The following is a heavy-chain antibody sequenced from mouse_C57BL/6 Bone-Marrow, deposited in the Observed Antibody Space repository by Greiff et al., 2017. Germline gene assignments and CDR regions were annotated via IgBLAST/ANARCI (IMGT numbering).Heavy chain of an antibody. CDR3: ARDANYYGSSPWYFDV. CDR1: GFTFSDFY. Sequence: EVKVVESGGGLVQSGRSLRLSCATSGFTFSDFYMAWVRQAPGTGLEWLAASRNKANDYTTAYSASVKGRFIVSRDTSQSILYLQMNALRAEDTAIYYCARDANYYGSSPWYFDVWGTGTTVTVSS. J-gene: IGHJ1*03. V-gene: IGHV7-1*01. CDR2: SRNKANDYTT. D-gene: IGHD1-1*01.